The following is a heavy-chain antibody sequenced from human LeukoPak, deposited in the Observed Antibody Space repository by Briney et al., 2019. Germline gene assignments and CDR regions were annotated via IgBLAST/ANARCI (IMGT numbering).Heavy chain of an antibody. Sequence: GGSLRLSCAASGFTFSSYAMHWVRQAPGKGLEWVSAISGSGGSTYYADSVKGRFTISRDNSKNTLYLQMNSLRAEDTAVYYCAIYYGSGSYRPFDYWGQGTLVTVSS. CDR1: GFTFSSYA. D-gene: IGHD3-10*01. CDR2: ISGSGGST. CDR3: AIYYGSGSYRPFDY. V-gene: IGHV3-23*01. J-gene: IGHJ4*02.